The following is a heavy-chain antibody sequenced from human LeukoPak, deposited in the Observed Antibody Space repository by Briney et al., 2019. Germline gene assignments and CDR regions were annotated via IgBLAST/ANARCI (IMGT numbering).Heavy chain of an antibody. Sequence: SVEVSCKASGGTFSSYTISWVRQAPGQGLEWMGRIIPILGIANYAQKFQGRVTITADKSTSTAYMELSSLRSEDTAVYYCARDLAAGYYGSGSLLSWFHPWAQGTLVTVSS. J-gene: IGHJ5*02. CDR2: IIPILGIA. D-gene: IGHD3-10*01. V-gene: IGHV1-69*04. CDR3: ARDLAAGYYGSGSLLSWFHP. CDR1: GGTFSSYT.